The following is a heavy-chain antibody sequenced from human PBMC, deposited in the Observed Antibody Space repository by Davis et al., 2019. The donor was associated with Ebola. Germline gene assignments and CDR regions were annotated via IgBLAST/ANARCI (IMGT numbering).Heavy chain of an antibody. D-gene: IGHD1-26*01. J-gene: IGHJ6*02. CDR2: IIPIFGTA. CDR3: AREEGGVGAPHYYGMDV. Sequence: SVKVSCKASGGTFSSYAISWVRQAPGQGLEWMGGIIPIFGTANYAQKFQGRVTMTRDTSTSTVYMELSSLRSEDTAVYYCAREEGGVGAPHYYGMDVWGQGTTVTVSS. CDR1: GGTFSSYA. V-gene: IGHV1-69*05.